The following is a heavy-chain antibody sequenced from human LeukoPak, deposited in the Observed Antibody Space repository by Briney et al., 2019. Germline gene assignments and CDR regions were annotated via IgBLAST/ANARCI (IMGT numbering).Heavy chain of an antibody. J-gene: IGHJ3*02. Sequence: ASVKVSCKASGYTFIGYYMHWVRQAPGQGLEWMGWINPNSGDTNYAQKFQGRVTMTEDTSTDTAYMELSSLRSEDTAVYYCATTYSGYDSDAFDIWGQGTMVTVSS. CDR3: ATTYSGYDSDAFDI. D-gene: IGHD5-12*01. V-gene: IGHV1-2*02. CDR1: GYTFIGYY. CDR2: INPNSGDT.